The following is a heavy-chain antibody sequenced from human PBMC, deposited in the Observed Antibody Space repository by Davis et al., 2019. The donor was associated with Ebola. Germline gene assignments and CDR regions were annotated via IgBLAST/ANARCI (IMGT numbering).Heavy chain of an antibody. CDR3: AREQVIRGFSFPDY. CDR1: GGSISSSSYY. D-gene: IGHD3-16*02. CDR2: IYYSGST. Sequence: PSETLSLTCTVSGGSISSSSYYWGWIRQPPGKGLEWIGSIYYSGSTYYNPSLKSRVTISVDTSKNQFSLKLSSVTAADTAVYYCAREQVIRGFSFPDYWGQGTLVTVSS. V-gene: IGHV4-39*07. J-gene: IGHJ4*02.